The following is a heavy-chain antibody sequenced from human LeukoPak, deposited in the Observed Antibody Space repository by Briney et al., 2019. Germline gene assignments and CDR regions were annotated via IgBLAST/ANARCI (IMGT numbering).Heavy chain of an antibody. CDR2: ISYDGGNK. CDR3: ASRTGVY. Sequence: GGSLRLSCAASGFTFSSYGMHWVRQAPGKGLEWLALISYDGGNKFYADSVKGRFTISRDNSMNTLYLQMNSLRAEDTAVYYCASRTGVYWGQGTLVSVSS. D-gene: IGHD1-14*01. V-gene: IGHV3-33*01. J-gene: IGHJ4*02. CDR1: GFTFSSYG.